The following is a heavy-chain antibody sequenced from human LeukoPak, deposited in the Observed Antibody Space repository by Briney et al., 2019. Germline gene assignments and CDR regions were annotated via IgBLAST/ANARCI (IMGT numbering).Heavy chain of an antibody. Sequence: GGSLRLSCAASGFTFSDYYMSWIRQAPGKGLEWVSVIYSGGSTYYADSVKGRFTISRDNSKNTLYLQMNSLRAEDTAVYYCARVKLEKGFDYWGQGTLVTVSS. CDR2: IYSGGST. CDR1: GFTFSDYY. J-gene: IGHJ4*02. V-gene: IGHV3-53*01. D-gene: IGHD1-1*01. CDR3: ARVKLEKGFDY.